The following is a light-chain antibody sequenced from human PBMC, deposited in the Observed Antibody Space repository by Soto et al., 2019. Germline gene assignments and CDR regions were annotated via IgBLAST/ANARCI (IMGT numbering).Light chain of an antibody. CDR3: QQYENLPT. Sequence: DIQMTQSASSLPASVGDRVTITFQASQNINNYLNWYQQKPGRAPKLLIYDASNLEAGVPSRFRGSGSGTDFTFTISRLQPEDIATYYCQQYENLPTFGQGTRLEIK. CDR2: DAS. J-gene: IGKJ5*01. V-gene: IGKV1-33*01. CDR1: QNINNY.